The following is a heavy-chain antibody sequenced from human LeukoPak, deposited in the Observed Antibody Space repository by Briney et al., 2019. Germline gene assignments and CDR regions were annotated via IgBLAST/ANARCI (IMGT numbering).Heavy chain of an antibody. CDR2: ISSSSTI. CDR1: AFTFSSYS. CDR3: ATDRSGSYYNPTPADY. J-gene: IGHJ4*02. V-gene: IGHV3-48*01. Sequence: GRSLRLSCAASAFTFSSYSMNWVRQAPGEGLEWVSYISSSSTIYYADSVKGRFTISRDNAKNSLYLQMNSLRAEDTAVYYCATDRSGSYYNPTPADYWGQGTLVTVSS. D-gene: IGHD3-10*01.